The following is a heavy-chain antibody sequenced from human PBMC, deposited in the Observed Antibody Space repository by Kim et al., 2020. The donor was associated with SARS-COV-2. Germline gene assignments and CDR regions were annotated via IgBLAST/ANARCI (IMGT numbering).Heavy chain of an antibody. CDR3: ARDDDVWFGEPGMPNYGMDV. Sequence: GRFTISKDDSKNTLYLQMNSLRAEDTAIYYCARDDDVWFGEPGMPNYGMDVWGQGTTVTVSS. D-gene: IGHD3-10*01. V-gene: IGHV3-30*07. J-gene: IGHJ6*02.